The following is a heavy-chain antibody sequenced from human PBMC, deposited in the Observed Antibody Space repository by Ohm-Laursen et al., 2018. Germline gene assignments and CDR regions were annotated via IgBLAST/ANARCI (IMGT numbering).Heavy chain of an antibody. CDR2: INPSGGST. CDR3: ARALRLGDFDY. J-gene: IGHJ4*02. Sequence: GASVKVSCKASGYTFTGYYMHWVRQAPGQGLEWMGIINPSGGSTSYAQKFQGRVTMTRDTSTSTVYMELSSLRSEDTAVYYCARALRLGDFDYWGQGTLVTVSS. CDR1: GYTFTGYY. D-gene: IGHD3-16*01. V-gene: IGHV1-46*01.